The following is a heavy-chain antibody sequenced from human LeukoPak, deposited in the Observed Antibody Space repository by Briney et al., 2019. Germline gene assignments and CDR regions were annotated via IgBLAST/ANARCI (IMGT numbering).Heavy chain of an antibody. CDR3: ARLDYYDSSLDY. CDR2: IDPTDSYT. CDR1: GYSFTSYW. Sequence: GESLKISCKGSGYSFTSYWIGWVRQMPGKGLERMGRIDPTDSYTDYSPSFQGHVTISADKSISTAYLQWSSLKASDTAVYYCARLDYYDSSLDYWGQGTLVTVSS. J-gene: IGHJ4*02. D-gene: IGHD3-22*01. V-gene: IGHV5-10-1*01.